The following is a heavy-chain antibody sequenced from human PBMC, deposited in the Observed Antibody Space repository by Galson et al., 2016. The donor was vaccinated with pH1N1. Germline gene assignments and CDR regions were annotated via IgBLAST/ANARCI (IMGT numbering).Heavy chain of an antibody. D-gene: IGHD1-26*01. J-gene: IGHJ4*02. CDR2: INPNSDVT. Sequence: SVKVSCKASGYTFTDYYIHWVRQAPGKGLEWMGWINPNSDVTKYAQKFQDRVTMTRDTSINTAYMELNGLTSDVTAVYYCARDSKGGIPFHYWGQGTLVTLSS. V-gene: IGHV1-2*02. CDR1: GYTFTDYY. CDR3: ARDSKGGIPFHY.